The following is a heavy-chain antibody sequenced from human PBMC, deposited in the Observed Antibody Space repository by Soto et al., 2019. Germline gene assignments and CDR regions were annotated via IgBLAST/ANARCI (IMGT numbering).Heavy chain of an antibody. CDR2: IIPIFGTA. CDR1: GVTFSSYA. CDR3: ASPRSITMIGYYGMDV. D-gene: IGHD3-22*01. J-gene: IGHJ6*02. V-gene: IGHV1-69*13. Sequence: SVKVSCKASGVTFSSYAISWVRQAPGQGLEWMGGIIPIFGTANYAQKFQGRVTITADESTSTAYMELSSLRSEDTAVYYCASPRSITMIGYYGMDVWGQGTTVTVSS.